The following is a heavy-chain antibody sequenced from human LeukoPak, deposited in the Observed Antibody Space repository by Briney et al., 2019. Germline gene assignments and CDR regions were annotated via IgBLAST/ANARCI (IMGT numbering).Heavy chain of an antibody. CDR3: AKVSRYYDSSGPVDY. J-gene: IGHJ4*02. D-gene: IGHD3-22*01. V-gene: IGHV3-23*01. Sequence: GGSLTLSCAASEFTFSSYAMSWVRQAPGKGLEWVSAISGSGGSTYYADSVRGRFTISRDNSKNTLYLQMNSLRAEDTAVYYCAKVSRYYDSSGPVDYWGQGTLVTVSS. CDR1: EFTFSSYA. CDR2: ISGSGGST.